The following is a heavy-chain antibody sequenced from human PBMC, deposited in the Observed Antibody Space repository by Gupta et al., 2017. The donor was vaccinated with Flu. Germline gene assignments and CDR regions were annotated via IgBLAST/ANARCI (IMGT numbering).Heavy chain of an antibody. CDR1: GFTFSEQY. CDR2: IRNKANSYTT. D-gene: IGHD1-14*01. CDR3: SRGETGPSPPGRNDC. Sequence: EVRLVESGGGLVQPGGSLRLSCVVSGFTFSEQYMDGIRQDPGKGLEWVGRIRNKANSYTTEYAASVKDRFTITRDDSKDSLYLQMNSLNNGDTAVYYCSRGETGPSPPGRNDCWGQGTLVTVSS. J-gene: IGHJ4*02. V-gene: IGHV3-72*01.